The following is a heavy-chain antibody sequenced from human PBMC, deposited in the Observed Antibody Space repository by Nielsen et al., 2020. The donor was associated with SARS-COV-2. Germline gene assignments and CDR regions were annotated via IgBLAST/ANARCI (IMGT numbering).Heavy chain of an antibody. Sequence: LRLSCTVSGGSISSGGFYWSWIRQHPGKGLEWIGYIYYSGSTYYNPSLKSRLTMSVDTSKNQFSLSLRSVTAADTAVYYCARESSGYDHYNYGMDVWGQGTTVTVSS. CDR3: ARESSGYDHYNYGMDV. V-gene: IGHV4-31*03. J-gene: IGHJ6*02. CDR1: GGSISSGGFY. CDR2: IYYSGST. D-gene: IGHD5-12*01.